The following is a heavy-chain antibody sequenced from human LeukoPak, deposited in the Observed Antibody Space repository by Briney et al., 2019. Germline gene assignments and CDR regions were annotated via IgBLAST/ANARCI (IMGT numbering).Heavy chain of an antibody. CDR3: ARDRGRYYDSSGFSSSRDAFDI. Sequence: ASVKVSCKASGYTFTSYGISWVRQAPGQGLEWMGWISAYNGNTNYAQKLQGRVTMTTDTSTSTAYMELRSLRSDDTAVYYCARDRGRYYDSSGFSSSRDAFDIWGQGTMVTVSS. J-gene: IGHJ3*02. CDR2: ISAYNGNT. CDR1: GYTFTSYG. V-gene: IGHV1-18*01. D-gene: IGHD3-22*01.